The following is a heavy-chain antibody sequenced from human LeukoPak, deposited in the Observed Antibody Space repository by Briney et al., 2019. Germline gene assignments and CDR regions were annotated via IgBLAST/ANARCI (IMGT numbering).Heavy chain of an antibody. J-gene: IGHJ4*02. D-gene: IGHD3-10*01. CDR1: SGSLTGYL. CDR2: INHSGST. CDR3: ARGGHYGSGSYPY. V-gene: IGHV4-34*01. Sequence: SETLSLTCAAYSGSLTGYLWTWIRQPPGKGLEWIGEINHSGSTNYNPSLKSRVTISVDTSKNQFSLKLSSVTAADTAVYYCARGGHYGSGSYPYWGQGTLVTVSS.